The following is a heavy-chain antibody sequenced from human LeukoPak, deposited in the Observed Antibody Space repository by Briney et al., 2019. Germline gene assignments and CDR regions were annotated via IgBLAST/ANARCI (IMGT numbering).Heavy chain of an antibody. J-gene: IGHJ4*02. CDR3: ARGRDYVWGSYRLFDY. CDR1: GGSFSGYY. D-gene: IGHD3-16*02. Sequence: PSETLSLTCAVYGGSFSGYYWSWIRQPPGKGLEWIGEINHSGSTNYNPSLKSRVTISVDTSKNQFSLKLSSVTAADTAVYYCARGRDYVWGSYRLFDYWGQGTLVTVSS. V-gene: IGHV4-34*01. CDR2: INHSGST.